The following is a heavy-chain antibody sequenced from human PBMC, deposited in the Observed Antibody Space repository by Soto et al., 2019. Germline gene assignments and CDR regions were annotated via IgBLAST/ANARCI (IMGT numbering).Heavy chain of an antibody. D-gene: IGHD2-2*02. CDR3: ATKDIVVVPAAISYYYGMDV. Sequence: GASVKVSCKASGYTFTGYYMHWVRQAPGQGLEWMGWINPNSGGTNYAQKFQGRVTMTRDTSISTAYMELSRLRSDDTAVYYCATKDIVVVPAAISYYYGMDVWGQGTTVTVSS. CDR1: GYTFTGYY. J-gene: IGHJ6*02. V-gene: IGHV1-2*02. CDR2: INPNSGGT.